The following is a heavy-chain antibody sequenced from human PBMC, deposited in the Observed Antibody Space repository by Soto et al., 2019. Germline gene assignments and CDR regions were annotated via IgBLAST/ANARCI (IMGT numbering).Heavy chain of an antibody. D-gene: IGHD3-16*01. CDR3: ARQTWAYHCSNFDY. J-gene: IGHJ4*02. Sequence: GGSRRLSLPPSGFTFSIFSLNWFRQAPGRGLEWVSYIDSRTTTIYYADSGKGRFTISRDNARNSLYLQMNSRRDEDRAGYYCARQTWAYHCSNFDYWGLG. V-gene: IGHV3-48*02. CDR2: IDSRTTTI. CDR1: GFTFSIFS.